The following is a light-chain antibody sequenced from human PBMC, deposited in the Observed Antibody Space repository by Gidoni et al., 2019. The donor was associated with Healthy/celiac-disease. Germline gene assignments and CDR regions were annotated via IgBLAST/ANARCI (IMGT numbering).Light chain of an antibody. J-gene: IGKJ2*01. Sequence: DIQMTQSPSSLSASIGDRVTVTCRTSQSITNYLNWYQQKPGKAPGLLIYAASSLQSGVPSRFSGSGSGTDFTLTISSLQPEDFATYYCQQSYSTPYTFXQXTRLEIK. CDR1: QSITNY. CDR3: QQSYSTPYT. CDR2: AAS. V-gene: IGKV1-39*01.